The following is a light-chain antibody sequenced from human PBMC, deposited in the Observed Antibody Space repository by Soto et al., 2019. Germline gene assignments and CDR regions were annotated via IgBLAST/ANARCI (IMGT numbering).Light chain of an antibody. CDR2: AAS. J-gene: IGKJ1*01. Sequence: DIQMTQSPSSLSASVGDRVTITCRASQSISNYLNWYQQKPGKAPKLLIYAASSMQSGVPSRFSGSGSETAFTLTISSLQPDDSATYYCQQSFRPLWTFGQGTKVEV. CDR3: QQSFRPLWT. CDR1: QSISNY. V-gene: IGKV1-39*01.